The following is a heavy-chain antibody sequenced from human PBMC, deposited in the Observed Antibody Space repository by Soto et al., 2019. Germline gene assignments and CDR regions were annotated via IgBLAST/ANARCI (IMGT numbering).Heavy chain of an antibody. CDR1: GYTFSNYY. V-gene: IGHV1-46*03. D-gene: IGHD5-12*01. CDR2: INPSGGST. Sequence: QVQLVQSGAEVKKPGASVKVSCKASGYTFSNYYMHWVRQAPGQGLEWMGIINPSGGSTSYGQKFQGRVTMTTDTSTSTVYMELCTLRSEDTAAYYCARVRDGYNGAFDYWGQGTLVTVSS. J-gene: IGHJ4*02. CDR3: ARVRDGYNGAFDY.